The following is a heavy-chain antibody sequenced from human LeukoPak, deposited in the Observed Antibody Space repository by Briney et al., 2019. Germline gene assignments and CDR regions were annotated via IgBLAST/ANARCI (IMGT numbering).Heavy chain of an antibody. Sequence: PSETLSLTCTVSGGSISSGGYYWSWIRQHPGKGLEWIGYIYYSGSTYYNPSLKSRVTISVDTSKNQFSLKLSSVTAADTAVYYCARDRGDWGYFDYWGQGTLVAVSS. V-gene: IGHV4-31*03. CDR3: ARDRGDWGYFDY. CDR2: IYYSGST. J-gene: IGHJ4*02. D-gene: IGHD2-21*02. CDR1: GGSISSGGYY.